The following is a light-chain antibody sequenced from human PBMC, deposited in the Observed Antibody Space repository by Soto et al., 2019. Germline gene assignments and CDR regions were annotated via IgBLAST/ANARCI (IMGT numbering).Light chain of an antibody. CDR1: SSDVGSENL. CDR2: DVT. V-gene: IGLV2-11*01. J-gene: IGLJ2*01. Sequence: QSALTQPRSVSGSPGQSVTISCTGTSSDVGSENLVSWYQQHPGKAPKLMIYDVTKRPSGVPDRFSGSKSGNTASLTISGLQAEDEGDSYCCSYAGSNTLLFGGGTKVTVL. CDR3: CSYAGSNTLL.